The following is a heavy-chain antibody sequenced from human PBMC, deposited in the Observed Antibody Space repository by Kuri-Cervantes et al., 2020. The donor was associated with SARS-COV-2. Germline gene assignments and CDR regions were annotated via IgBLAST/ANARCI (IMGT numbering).Heavy chain of an antibody. Sequence: GGSLRLSCEVSGFLFSASAIHWVRQASGKGLEWVGRIRGKANNYATAYAASVKGRFSISRNDSKNMAYLQMDSLKTEDTAVYYCAREESSGWFNWFDPWGQGTLVTVSS. CDR3: AREESSGWFNWFDP. V-gene: IGHV3-73*01. CDR1: GFLFSASA. J-gene: IGHJ5*02. CDR2: IRGKANNYAT. D-gene: IGHD6-19*01.